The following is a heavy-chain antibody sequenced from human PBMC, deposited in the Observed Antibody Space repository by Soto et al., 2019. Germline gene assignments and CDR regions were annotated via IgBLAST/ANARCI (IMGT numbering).Heavy chain of an antibody. CDR2: MNPNSGKT. CDR3: ARYSDPGVIPSSGWSR. CDR1: GYTFTSYD. D-gene: IGHD6-19*01. J-gene: IGHJ4*02. Sequence: ASVKVSCKASGYTFTSYDINWVRQATGQGLEWMGWMNPNSGKTGYAQKFQGRVTMTRNNSISTAYMELSSLRSEDTVVYYCARYSDPGVIPSSGWSRWVQETLVTVAS. V-gene: IGHV1-8*01.